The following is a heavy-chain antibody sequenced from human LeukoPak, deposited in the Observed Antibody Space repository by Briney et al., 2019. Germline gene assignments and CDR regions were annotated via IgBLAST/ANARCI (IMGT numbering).Heavy chain of an antibody. CDR3: AKHDYVWGSYRFDY. V-gene: IGHV3-23*01. CDR2: ISGSGGST. J-gene: IGHJ4*02. CDR1: GFTFSSYA. Sequence: GGSLRLSCVASGFTFSSYAMSWVRQAPGKGLEWVSAISGSGGSTYYADSVKGRFTISRDNSKNTLYLQMNSLRAEDTAVYYCAKHDYVWGSYRFDYWGQGTLVTVSS. D-gene: IGHD3-16*02.